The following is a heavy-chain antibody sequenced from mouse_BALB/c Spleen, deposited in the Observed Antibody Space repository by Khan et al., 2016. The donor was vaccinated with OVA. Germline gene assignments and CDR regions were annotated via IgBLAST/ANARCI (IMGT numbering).Heavy chain of an antibody. V-gene: IGHV1S132*01. D-gene: IGHD2-1*01. CDR2: IFPGTGTT. CDR1: GYTFTSYW. CDR3: ARGYCGNYGFAY. Sequence: QVQLQQSGAELVKPGASVKLSCKTSGYTFTSYWIQWVKQRPGQGLGWIGEIFPGTGTTYYNENFKGKATLTIDTSSTPAYMQLSSLTSECSAVYFCARGYCGNYGFAYGGQGTLVTVSA. J-gene: IGHJ3*01.